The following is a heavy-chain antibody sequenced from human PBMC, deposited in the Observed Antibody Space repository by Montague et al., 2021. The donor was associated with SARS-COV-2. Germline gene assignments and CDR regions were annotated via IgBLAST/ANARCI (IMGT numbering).Heavy chain of an antibody. CDR3: AREDRWNWFDS. D-gene: IGHD5-24*01. V-gene: IGHV4-59*01. CDR2: RGTT. J-gene: IGHJ5*01. Sequence: RGTTNYNPSLKSRVTFSVDTSKNQFSLKLISVTAADPAVYFCAREDRWNWFDSWGQGVSVTGST.